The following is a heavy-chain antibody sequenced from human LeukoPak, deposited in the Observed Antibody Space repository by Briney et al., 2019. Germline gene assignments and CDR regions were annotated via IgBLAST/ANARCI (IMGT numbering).Heavy chain of an antibody. D-gene: IGHD2-2*01. CDR1: GYTFTSYY. J-gene: IGHJ6*02. CDR2: INPSDGTT. V-gene: IGHV1-46*01. Sequence: LVASVKVSCKASGYTFTSYYMHWVRQAPGQGLEWMGIINPSDGTTTYAQKFQGRVTMTRDTSTSTVYMELSSLRSEDTAVYYCARYCSSTGSYPTHPYYYGMDVWGQGTTVTVSS. CDR3: ARYCSSTGSYPTHPYYYGMDV.